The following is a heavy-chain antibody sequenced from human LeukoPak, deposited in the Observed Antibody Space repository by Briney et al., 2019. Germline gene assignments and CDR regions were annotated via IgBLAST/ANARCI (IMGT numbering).Heavy chain of an antibody. CDR3: ARDLTERKYYIAF. J-gene: IGHJ4*02. CDR1: GFTFSSFG. D-gene: IGHD2-8*02. V-gene: IGHV3-30*02. Sequence: GGSLRLSCAASGFTFSSFGMHWVRQAPGEGLEWVAYIGYSGSDIYYADSVKGRFTISRDNSKNTVHLQLSSLRAADTALYSCARDLTERKYYIAFWGQGSLVTVSS. CDR2: IGYSGSDI.